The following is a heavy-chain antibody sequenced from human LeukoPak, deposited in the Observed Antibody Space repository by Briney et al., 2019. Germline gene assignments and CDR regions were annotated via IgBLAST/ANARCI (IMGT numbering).Heavy chain of an antibody. CDR3: ARATTGDYFDY. CDR1: GDTFSSYA. D-gene: IGHD4-17*01. CDR2: IIPIFGTA. J-gene: IGHJ4*02. V-gene: IGHV1-69*01. Sequence: SVKVSCKSSGDTFSSYAISWVRQAPAQGLEWMGGIIPIFGTANYAQKVQGRVTITADEYTSTAYMELSSLRSEDTAVYYCARATTGDYFDYWGQGTLVTVSS.